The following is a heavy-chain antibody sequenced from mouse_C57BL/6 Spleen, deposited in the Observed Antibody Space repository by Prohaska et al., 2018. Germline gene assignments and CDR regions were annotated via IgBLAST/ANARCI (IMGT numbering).Heavy chain of an antibody. CDR1: GFTFSNYW. J-gene: IGHJ3*01. V-gene: IGHV6-3*01. Sequence: EVKLEESGGGLVQPGGSMKLSCVASGFTFSNYWMNWVRQSPEKGLEWVAQIILKSDNYETHYAESVKGRFNISRDDSKSSVDLQMNNLRAEDTGIYYCTGSNYFAYWGQGTLVTVSA. CDR2: IILKSDNYET. D-gene: IGHD2-5*01. CDR3: TGSNYFAY.